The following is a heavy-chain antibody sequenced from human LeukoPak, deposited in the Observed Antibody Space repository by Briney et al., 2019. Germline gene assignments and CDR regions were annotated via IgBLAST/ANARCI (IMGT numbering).Heavy chain of an antibody. CDR3: ARAGDCTNGVCPDDKYYFDY. CDR1: GYTFTSYG. Sequence: GASVKVSCKASGYTFTSYGISWVRQAPGQGLEWMGWISAYNGNTNYAQKLQGRVTMTTDTSTSTAYMELRSLRSDDTAVYYCARAGDCTNGVCPDDKYYFDYWGQGTLVTVSS. J-gene: IGHJ4*02. D-gene: IGHD2-8*01. V-gene: IGHV1-18*01. CDR2: ISAYNGNT.